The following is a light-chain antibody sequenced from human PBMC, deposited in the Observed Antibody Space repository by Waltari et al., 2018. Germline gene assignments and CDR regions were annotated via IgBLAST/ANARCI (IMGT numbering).Light chain of an antibody. CDR1: QSNSRN. Sequence: EILMTQSPATLSVSPGERATLACRASQSNSRNLAWYQQKPGQAPRLLIYGASTRATGIPARFSGSESGTDFTLTISSLQSEDFAVYYCQQYNNWRTFGQGTKLEI. J-gene: IGKJ2*01. V-gene: IGKV3-15*01. CDR2: GAS. CDR3: QQYNNWRT.